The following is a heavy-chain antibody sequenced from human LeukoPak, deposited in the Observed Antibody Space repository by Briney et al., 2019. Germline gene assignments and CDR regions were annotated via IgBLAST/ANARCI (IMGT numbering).Heavy chain of an antibody. CDR1: GGTFSSYA. V-gene: IGHV1-46*01. Sequence: ASVKVSCKASGGTFSSYAISWVRQAPGQGLEWMGIINPSGGSTSYAQKFQGRVTMTRDTSTSTVYMELSSLRSEDTAVYYCARGLYDTPYGYWGQGTLVTVSS. D-gene: IGHD3-9*01. J-gene: IGHJ4*02. CDR3: ARGLYDTPYGY. CDR2: INPSGGST.